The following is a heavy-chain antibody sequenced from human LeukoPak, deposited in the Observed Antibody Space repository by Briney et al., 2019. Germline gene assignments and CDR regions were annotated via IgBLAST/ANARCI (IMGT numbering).Heavy chain of an antibody. CDR1: GYTFTSYD. D-gene: IGHD6-13*01. CDR3: ARGIAAAWYGDY. CDR2: MNPNSGNT. V-gene: IGHV1-8*01. J-gene: IGHJ4*02. Sequence: ASVKVSCKASGYTFTSYDINWVRQATGQGLEWMGWMNPNSGNTGYAQKFQGRVTMTRNTSISTAYMELSSLRSEDTAVYYCARGIAAAWYGDYWGQGTLVTVSS.